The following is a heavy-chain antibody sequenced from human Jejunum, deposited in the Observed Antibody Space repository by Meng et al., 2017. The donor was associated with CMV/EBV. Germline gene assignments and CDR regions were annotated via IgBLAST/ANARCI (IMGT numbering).Heavy chain of an antibody. J-gene: IGHJ4*02. Sequence: AASGFTFSSYGMNWVRQAPGRGLEWVSFISTSGSTTYYADSVKGRFTISRDNAKNSLYLQMNSLRAEDTGIYYCARDQPVAAADYWGQGTLVTVSS. V-gene: IGHV3-48*03. D-gene: IGHD6-13*01. CDR2: ISTSGSTT. CDR3: ARDQPVAAADY. CDR1: GFTFSSYG.